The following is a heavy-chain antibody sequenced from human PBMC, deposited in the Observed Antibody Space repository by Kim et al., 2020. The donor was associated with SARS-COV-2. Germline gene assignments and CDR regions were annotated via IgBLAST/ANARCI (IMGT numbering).Heavy chain of an antibody. CDR1: GFTFSSYG. J-gene: IGHJ6*02. V-gene: IGHV3-30*18. Sequence: GGSLRLSCAASGFTFSSYGMHWGRQAPGKGLEWVAVRPYDGRNKDYADAVQGRFTTSRDNSKNTLYLKMNTLSAEDTDVYYCAKDQSAVAALPLDVWGQGTTVTVSS. CDR3: AKDQSAVAALPLDV. CDR2: RPYDGRNK. D-gene: IGHD6-6*01.